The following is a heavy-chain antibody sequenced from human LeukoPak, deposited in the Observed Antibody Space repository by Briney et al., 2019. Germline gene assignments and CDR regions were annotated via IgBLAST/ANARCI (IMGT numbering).Heavy chain of an antibody. CDR3: AAIYRYFDY. CDR2: ISSSGSTI. CDR1: GFTFSSYE. D-gene: IGHD1-14*01. J-gene: IGHJ4*02. V-gene: IGHV3-48*03. Sequence: GGSLRLSCAASGFTFSSYEMNWVRQAPGKELEWVSYISSSGSTIYYADSLKGRFTISRDNAKNSLYLQMNSLRAEGTAVYYCAAIYRYFDYWGQGTLVTVSS.